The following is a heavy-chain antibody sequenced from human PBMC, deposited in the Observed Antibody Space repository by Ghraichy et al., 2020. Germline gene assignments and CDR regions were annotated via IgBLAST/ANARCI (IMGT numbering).Heavy chain of an antibody. D-gene: IGHD4-23*01. CDR1: GGSISSYY. Sequence: SETLSLTCTVSGGSISSYYWSWIRQPPGKGLEWIGYIYYSGSTNYNPSLKSRVTISVDTSKNQFSLKLSSVTAADTAVYYCARVAVTDAFDIWGQGTMVTVSS. CDR3: ARVAVTDAFDI. V-gene: IGHV4-59*01. J-gene: IGHJ3*02. CDR2: IYYSGST.